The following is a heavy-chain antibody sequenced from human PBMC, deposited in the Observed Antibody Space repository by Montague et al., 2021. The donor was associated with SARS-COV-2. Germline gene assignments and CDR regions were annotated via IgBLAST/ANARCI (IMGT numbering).Heavy chain of an antibody. CDR1: GFPFSSYA. D-gene: IGHD1-26*01. V-gene: IGHV3-30-3*01. J-gene: IGHJ4*02. CDR2: ISYDGSNK. Sequence: SLRLSCAASGFPFSSYAMHWVRQAPGKGLEWVAVISYDGSNKYYADSVKGRFTISRDNSKNTLYLQMNSLRAEDTAVYYCARAHSGSYPNYFDYWGQGTLVTVSS. CDR3: ARAHSGSYPNYFDY.